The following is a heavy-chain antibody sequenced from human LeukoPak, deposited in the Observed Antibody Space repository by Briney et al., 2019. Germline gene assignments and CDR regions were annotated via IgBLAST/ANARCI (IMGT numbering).Heavy chain of an antibody. V-gene: IGHV4-34*01. CDR2: INHSGST. CDR3: ASGRWLAYD. CDR1: GGSFSGYY. J-gene: IGHJ4*02. D-gene: IGHD6-19*01. Sequence: SETLSLTCAVYGGSFSGYYWSWIRLPPGKGLEWIGEINHSGSTNYNPSLKSRVTISVDTSKNQFSLKLSSVTAADTAVYYCASGRWLAYDWGQGTLVTVTS.